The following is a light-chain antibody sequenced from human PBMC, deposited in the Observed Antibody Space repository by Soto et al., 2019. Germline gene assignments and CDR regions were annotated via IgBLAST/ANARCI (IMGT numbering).Light chain of an antibody. V-gene: IGLV2-14*01. CDR3: SSYTSSSTRV. Sequence: QSALTKPASVSGSPGQSITISCTGTSSDVGGYHYVSWYQQHPGKAPKLMIYEVSNRPSGVSNRFSGSKSGNTASLTISGLHAEDEADYYCSSYTSSSTRVFGEGTKLTVL. J-gene: IGLJ3*02. CDR2: EVS. CDR1: SSDVGGYHY.